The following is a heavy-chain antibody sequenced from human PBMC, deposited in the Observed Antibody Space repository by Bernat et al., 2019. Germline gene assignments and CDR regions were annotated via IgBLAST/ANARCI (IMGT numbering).Heavy chain of an antibody. CDR3: TNFVVV. J-gene: IGHJ6*04. D-gene: IGHD2-15*01. CDR1: GFSFSGYW. CDR2: IDEQGSVK. V-gene: IGHV3-7*05. Sequence: VQLVESGGGLVQPGGSLRLSCAASGFSFSGYWMSWVRQAPGKGLEWVANIDEQGSVKYYVDSVKGRFTISRDNARNSLYLQMNSLRAEDTAVYYCTNFVVVWGRGTTVTVSS.